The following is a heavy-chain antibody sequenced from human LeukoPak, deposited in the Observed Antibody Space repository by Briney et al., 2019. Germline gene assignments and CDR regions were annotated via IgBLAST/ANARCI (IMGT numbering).Heavy chain of an antibody. CDR3: ARVSGQLVLPDY. Sequence: AGTLSLTCAASGFTFSSYSMNWVRQGPGKGLEWVSSISSSSSYIYYSDSVKGRFTISRENAKNSLYLQMNSLRAEDTAVYYCARVSGQLVLPDYGGQGTLVTVSS. J-gene: IGHJ4*02. V-gene: IGHV3-21*01. CDR2: ISSSSSYI. CDR1: GFTFSSYS. D-gene: IGHD6-13*01.